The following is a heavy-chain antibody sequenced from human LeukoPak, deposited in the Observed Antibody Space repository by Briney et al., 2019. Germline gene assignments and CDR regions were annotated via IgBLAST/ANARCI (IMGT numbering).Heavy chain of an antibody. CDR2: FKRDGSST. CDR3: GSSAAGTYAMDV. CDR1: GFIFSNYD. D-gene: IGHD3-10*01. Sequence: TGGSLRLSCVGSGFIFSNYDIHWVRQAPGKGLVWVSRFKRDGSSTTYADSVKGRFTISRDSAKNTVYLQMNSLRVEDTAVYHCGSSAAGTYAMDVWGQGTTVTVSS. J-gene: IGHJ6*02. V-gene: IGHV3-74*03.